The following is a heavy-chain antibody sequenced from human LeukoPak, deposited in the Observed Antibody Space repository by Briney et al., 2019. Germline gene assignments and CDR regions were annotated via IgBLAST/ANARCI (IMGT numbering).Heavy chain of an antibody. D-gene: IGHD3-10*01. V-gene: IGHV1-8*01. CDR3: ARGRVVWFGAGWYYDL. CDR2: VSPTSGKT. CDR1: GYTFTNYD. J-gene: IGHJ2*01. Sequence: GASVKVSCKASGYTFTNYDFNWVRQATGQGLEWIGWVSPTSGKTEYAQKFQGRVTMTRNASISTVYMELNSLRSEDTAVYYCARGRVVWFGAGWYYDLWGRGTLVTVSS.